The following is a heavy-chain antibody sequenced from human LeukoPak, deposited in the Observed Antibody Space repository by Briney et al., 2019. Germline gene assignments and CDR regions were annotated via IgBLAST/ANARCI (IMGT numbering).Heavy chain of an antibody. J-gene: IGHJ6*03. Sequence: NPSQTLSLTCTVSGGSISSGDYYWSWIRQPPGKGLEWIGYIYYSGSTYYNPSLKSRVTISVDTSKNQFSLKLSSVTAADKAVYYCARVEVFVVVPAAIHYYYMDVWGKGTTVTVSS. CDR1: GGSISSGDYY. D-gene: IGHD2-2*02. V-gene: IGHV4-30-4*08. CDR2: IYYSGST. CDR3: ARVEVFVVVPAAIHYYYMDV.